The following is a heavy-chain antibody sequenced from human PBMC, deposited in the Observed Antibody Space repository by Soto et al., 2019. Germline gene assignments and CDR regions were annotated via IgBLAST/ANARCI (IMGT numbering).Heavy chain of an antibody. J-gene: IGHJ6*02. CDR3: ARHSNYDILTGYSKTPDV. CDR2: IDPSDSYT. V-gene: IGHV5-10-1*01. CDR1: GYSFTSYW. D-gene: IGHD3-9*01. Sequence: PGESLKISCKGSGYSFTSYWISWVRQMPGKGLEWMGRIDPSDSYTNYSPSFQGHVTISADKSISTAYLQWSSLKASDTAMYYCARHSNYDILTGYSKTPDVWGQGTTVTVSS.